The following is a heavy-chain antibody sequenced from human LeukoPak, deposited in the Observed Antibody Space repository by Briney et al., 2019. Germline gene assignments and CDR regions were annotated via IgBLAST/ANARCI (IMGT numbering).Heavy chain of an antibody. D-gene: IGHD6-19*01. CDR3: APKVAAPRFDP. J-gene: IGHJ5*02. CDR2: ISGSGGST. V-gene: IGHV3-23*01. CDR1: GFTFSSYA. Sequence: GGSLRLPCAASGFTFSSYAMAWVRQAPGKGLEWVSAISGSGGSTYYADSVKGRFTISRDNSKNTLYLQMNCLRAKDTAVYYCAPKVAAPRFDPWGQGTLVTVSS.